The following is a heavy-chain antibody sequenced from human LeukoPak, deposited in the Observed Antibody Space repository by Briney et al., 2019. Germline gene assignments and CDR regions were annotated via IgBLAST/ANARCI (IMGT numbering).Heavy chain of an antibody. V-gene: IGHV4-59*08. Sequence: SETLSLTCTVSGGSISSYYWSWIRQPPGKGLERIGYIYYSGSTNYNPSLKSRVTISVDTSKNQFSLKLSSVTAADTAVYYCARHWGSGNFDYWGQGTLVTVSS. CDR2: IYYSGST. J-gene: IGHJ4*02. CDR3: ARHWGSGNFDY. CDR1: GGSISSYY. D-gene: IGHD1-1*01.